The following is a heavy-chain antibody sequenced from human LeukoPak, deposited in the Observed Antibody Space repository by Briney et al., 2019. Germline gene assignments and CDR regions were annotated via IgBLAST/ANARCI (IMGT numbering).Heavy chain of an antibody. CDR3: ARGGSSASGQDWYAFDI. CDR1: GFTFRDYY. J-gene: IGHJ3*02. CDR2: MYFNSGAT. V-gene: IGHV1-2*02. D-gene: IGHD5-12*01. Sequence: GASVKVSCKASGFTFRDYYVQWVRQVPGQGLEWVGWMYFNSGATRYAPKFQGRVTLTGDTSINTVYMELVSLGSDDTAMYYCARGGSSASGQDWYAFDIWGQETMVTVSS.